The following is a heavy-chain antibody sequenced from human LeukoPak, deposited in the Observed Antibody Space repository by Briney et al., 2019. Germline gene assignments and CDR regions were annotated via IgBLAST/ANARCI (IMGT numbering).Heavy chain of an antibody. J-gene: IGHJ4*02. D-gene: IGHD3-22*01. V-gene: IGHV1-2*02. CDR3: ARPLSPYYDSSGYYSLDY. Sequence: GASVKVSCKASRYTFTGYYMHWVRQAPGKGLEWMGWINPNSGGTNYAQKFQGRVTMTRDTSISTAYMELSRLRSDDTAVYYCARPLSPYYDSSGYYSLDYWGQGTLVTVSS. CDR1: RYTFTGYY. CDR2: INPNSGGT.